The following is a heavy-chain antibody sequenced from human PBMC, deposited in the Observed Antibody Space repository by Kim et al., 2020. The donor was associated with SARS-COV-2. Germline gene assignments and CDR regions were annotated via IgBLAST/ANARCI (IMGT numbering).Heavy chain of an antibody. CDR1: GFNVSINF. D-gene: IGHD1-26*01. CDR3: SRDGVGATSYGSFDC. J-gene: IGHJ4*02. V-gene: IGHV3-66*01. CDR2: MYSGGSM. Sequence: GGSLRLSCAASGFNVSINFITWVRQAPGKGLEWVSVMYSGGSMYYADSVRGRCTTSSDNSKNTAFLQMNSLRAEDTAIYYCSRDGVGATSYGSFDCCGRG.